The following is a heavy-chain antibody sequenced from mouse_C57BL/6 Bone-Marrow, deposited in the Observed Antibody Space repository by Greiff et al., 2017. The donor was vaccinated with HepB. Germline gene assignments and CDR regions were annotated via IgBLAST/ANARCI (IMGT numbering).Heavy chain of an antibody. V-gene: IGHV1-22*01. Sequence: EVQLQESGPELVKPGASVKMSCKASGYTFTDYNMHWVKQSHGKSLEWIGYINPNNGGTSYNQKFKGKATLTVNKSSSTAYMELRSLTSEDSAVYYCARWLLGPYWYFDVWGTGTTVTVSS. D-gene: IGHD2-3*01. CDR3: ARWLLGPYWYFDV. J-gene: IGHJ1*03. CDR2: INPNNGGT. CDR1: GYTFTDYN.